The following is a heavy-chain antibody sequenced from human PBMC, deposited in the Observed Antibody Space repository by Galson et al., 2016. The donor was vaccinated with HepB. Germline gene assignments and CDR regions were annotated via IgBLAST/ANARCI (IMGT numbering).Heavy chain of an antibody. V-gene: IGHV4-59*08. CDR1: GDSMRSSY. CDR2: IYYSGTT. D-gene: IGHD3-16*01. Sequence: SETLSLTCTVSGDSMRSSYWSWLRQSPGKGLEWIGYIYYSGTTNYNPSFQSRATISVDTSKSQFSLNVTSVTAADTGVFYCARQVGVLLDLWGQGTLVTVSS. CDR3: ARQVGVLLDL. J-gene: IGHJ5*02.